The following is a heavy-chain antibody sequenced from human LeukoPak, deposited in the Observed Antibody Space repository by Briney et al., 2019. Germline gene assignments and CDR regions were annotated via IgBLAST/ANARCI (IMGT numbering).Heavy chain of an antibody. Sequence: GGSLRLSCAASGFTFSDYYMSWIRQAPGKGLEWVSYISSSGSTIYYADSVKGRFTISRDNAKNSLYLQMNSLRAEDTAVHYCARDNAPYGSGTARDYWGQGTLVTVSS. J-gene: IGHJ4*02. V-gene: IGHV3-11*04. CDR3: ARDNAPYGSGTARDY. CDR1: GFTFSDYY. D-gene: IGHD3-10*01. CDR2: ISSSGSTI.